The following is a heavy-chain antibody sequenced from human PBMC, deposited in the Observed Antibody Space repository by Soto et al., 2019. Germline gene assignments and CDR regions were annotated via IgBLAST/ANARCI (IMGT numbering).Heavy chain of an antibody. V-gene: IGHV3-11*01. CDR3: ARQKAWTGEWLSLYAPGMDV. CDR2: ISSSGSTI. Sequence: QVQLVESGGGLVKPGGSLRLSCASCGFTFSDYYMSWIRQAPGKGLEWVSHISSSGSTIYYAVSVKGRFTISRDNVKNSLDLQMDSLRAEDTAVYYCARQKAWTGEWLSLYAPGMDVWGPGTTVTVSS. CDR1: GFTFSDYY. J-gene: IGHJ6*02. D-gene: IGHD3-22*01.